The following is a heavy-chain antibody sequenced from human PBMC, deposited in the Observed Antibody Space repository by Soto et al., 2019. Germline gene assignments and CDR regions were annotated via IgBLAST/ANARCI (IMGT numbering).Heavy chain of an antibody. V-gene: IGHV3-23*01. CDR2: ISDSGGST. D-gene: IGHD6-19*01. Sequence: EVQLLESGGGLVQPGGSLRLSCAASGFTFSNRAMSWVRQTPGKGLEWVSSISDSGGSTYYVDSVKGRFTISRDNSKDTLDLQMNTLRAEDTAVYYCAKNGEWLTDLFNYWGQGTLVAVSS. CDR1: GFTFSNRA. J-gene: IGHJ4*02. CDR3: AKNGEWLTDLFNY.